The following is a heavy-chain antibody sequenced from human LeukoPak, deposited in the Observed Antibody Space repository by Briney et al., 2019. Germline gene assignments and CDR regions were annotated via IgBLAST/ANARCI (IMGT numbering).Heavy chain of an antibody. CDR3: AREYGYSSGLDY. V-gene: IGHV3-30-3*01. J-gene: IGHJ4*02. Sequence: GGSLRLSCAASGFTFSSYAMHWVRQAPGKGLEWVAVISYDGSNKYYADSVKGRFTISRDNSKNALYLQMNSLRAEDTAVYYCAREYGYSSGLDYWGQGTLVTVSS. D-gene: IGHD6-19*01. CDR2: ISYDGSNK. CDR1: GFTFSSYA.